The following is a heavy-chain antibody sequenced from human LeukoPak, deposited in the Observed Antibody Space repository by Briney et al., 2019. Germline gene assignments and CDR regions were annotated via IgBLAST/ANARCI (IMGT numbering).Heavy chain of an antibody. V-gene: IGHV4-34*01. Sequence: PSETLSLTCAVYGGSFSGYYWSWIRQPPGKGLEWIGEINHSGSANYNPSLKSRVTISVDTSKNQFSLKLSSVTAADTAVYYCARGDPAFDYWGQGTLVTVSS. J-gene: IGHJ4*02. CDR2: INHSGSA. D-gene: IGHD6-25*01. CDR1: GGSFSGYY. CDR3: ARGDPAFDY.